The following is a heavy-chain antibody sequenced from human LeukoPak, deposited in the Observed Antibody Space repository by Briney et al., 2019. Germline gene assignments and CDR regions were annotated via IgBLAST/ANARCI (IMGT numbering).Heavy chain of an antibody. CDR2: IYPGDSDT. J-gene: IGHJ4*02. V-gene: IGHV5-51*01. D-gene: IGHD4-17*01. Sequence: GASLKISCKGSGYSFSNYWIGWVRQMPGKRLEWMGIIYPGDSDTRYSPSFQGQVTISADKSISTAYLQWSSLKASDTALYYCARHRGLTTSDYWGQGTLVTVSS. CDR1: GYSFSNYW. CDR3: ARHRGLTTSDY.